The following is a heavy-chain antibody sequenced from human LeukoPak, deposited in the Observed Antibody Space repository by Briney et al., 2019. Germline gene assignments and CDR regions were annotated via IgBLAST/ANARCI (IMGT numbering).Heavy chain of an antibody. CDR2: MNPNSGNT. CDR1: GYTFINYD. Sequence: ASVKVSCKASGYTFINYDINWVRQATGQGLEWMGWMNPNSGNTGYAQKFQGRVTMTRNPSISTAYMELSSLNSADTAVYYCARESGFYGSGSRYWGQGTLVTVSS. V-gene: IGHV1-8*02. J-gene: IGHJ4*02. D-gene: IGHD3-10*01. CDR3: ARESGFYGSGSRY.